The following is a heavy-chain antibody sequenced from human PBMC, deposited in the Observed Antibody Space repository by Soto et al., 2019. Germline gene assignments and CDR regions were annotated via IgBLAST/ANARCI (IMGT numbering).Heavy chain of an antibody. D-gene: IGHD6-19*01. CDR1: GYSFINFY. J-gene: IGHJ5*02. V-gene: IGHV1-46*01. CDR3: ARGAAVAGGNNWFDP. Sequence: QVQLVQSGAEVSKPGASVKVSCKASGYSFINFYVHWVRQAPGQGLVWMGIINFSGGGTTYAQKFQGRVTMTRDTSTNTVYMQLTSLRSDDTAVYYCARGAAVAGGNNWFDPWGQGTLVTVSS. CDR2: INFSGGGT.